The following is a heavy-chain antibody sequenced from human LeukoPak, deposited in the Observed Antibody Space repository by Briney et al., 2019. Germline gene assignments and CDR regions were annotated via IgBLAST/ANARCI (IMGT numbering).Heavy chain of an antibody. J-gene: IGHJ4*02. D-gene: IGHD2/OR15-2a*01. V-gene: IGHV4-59*08. CDR1: GGSISSYY. CDR3: ATQILLCHYY. Sequence: SETLSLTCTVSGGSISSYYWSWIRQPPGKGLEWIGDIYYSGYTNYNPSLKSRVTISVDTSKNQFSLKLSSVTAADTAVYYCATQILLCHYYWGQGTLVTVSS. CDR2: IYYSGYT.